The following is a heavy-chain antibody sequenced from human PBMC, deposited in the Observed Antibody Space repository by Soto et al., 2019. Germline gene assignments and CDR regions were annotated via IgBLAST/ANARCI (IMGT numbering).Heavy chain of an antibody. Sequence: VQLVQSGAEVKKPGASVKVSCKASGYTFSSYDINWVRQATGQGLEWMGWLNPNSGDTGYAQKFQGRVTLTRNTSINTAYIELSSLTSDATAVYYCATSGGGWYLYWGQGSLVNFAS. CDR2: LNPNSGDT. CDR1: GYTFSSYD. CDR3: ATSGGGWYLY. V-gene: IGHV1-8*01. D-gene: IGHD6-19*01. J-gene: IGHJ4*02.